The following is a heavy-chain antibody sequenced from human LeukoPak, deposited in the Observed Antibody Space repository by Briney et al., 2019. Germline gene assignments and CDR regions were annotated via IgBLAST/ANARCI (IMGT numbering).Heavy chain of an antibody. Sequence: GGSLRLSCAASGFIFNSYAMHWLRQAPGKGLEWVTVIAYDGINKYYADSVKGRFTISRDNSKNTLYLQMNGLRPDDTAVYYCARPADYYDASAYGYWGQGILVTVSS. CDR1: GFIFNSYA. V-gene: IGHV3-30*04. CDR2: IAYDGINK. J-gene: IGHJ4*02. D-gene: IGHD3-22*01. CDR3: ARPADYYDASAYGY.